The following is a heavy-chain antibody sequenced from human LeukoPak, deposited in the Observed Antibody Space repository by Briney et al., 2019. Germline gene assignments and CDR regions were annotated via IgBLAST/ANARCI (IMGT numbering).Heavy chain of an antibody. J-gene: IGHJ5*02. CDR1: GYTFTDYY. CDR3: ARNDWNDPWFDP. D-gene: IGHD1-1*01. Sequence: ASVKVSCKASGYTFTDYYIHWVRPAPGQGLEWMGWLNPKSGGTNYAQNFQGRVTMTRDTIINTAYMELSRLRSDDTAVYYCARNDWNDPWFDPWGQGTLVTVSS. V-gene: IGHV1-2*02. CDR2: LNPKSGGT.